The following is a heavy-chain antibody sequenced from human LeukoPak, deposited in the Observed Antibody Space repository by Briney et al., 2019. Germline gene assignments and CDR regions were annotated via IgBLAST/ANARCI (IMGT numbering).Heavy chain of an antibody. V-gene: IGHV3-7*01. J-gene: IGHJ4*02. CDR3: ARIQSGDWTAIWDY. D-gene: IGHD2-21*02. CDR1: GFTFSSYA. Sequence: PGGSLRLSCAASGFTFSSYAMSWVCQAPGKGLEWVANIKHDGSEKYYVDSVKGRFTVSRDNAKNSLSLEMNSLRVEDTAVYYCARIQSGDWTAIWDYWGQGTLVSVSS. CDR2: IKHDGSEK.